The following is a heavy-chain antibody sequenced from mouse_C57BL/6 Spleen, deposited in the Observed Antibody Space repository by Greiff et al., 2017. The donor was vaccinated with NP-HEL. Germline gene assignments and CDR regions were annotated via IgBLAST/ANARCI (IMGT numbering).Heavy chain of an antibody. J-gene: IGHJ2*01. CDR3: DRGNYGSSGDY. Sequence: VKLQESGAELVKPGASVKLSCKASGYTFTSYWMHWVKQRPGQGLEWIGMIHPNSGSTNYNEKFKSKATLTVDKSSSTAYMQLSSLTSEDSAVYYCDRGNYGSSGDYWGQGTTLTVSS. CDR2: IHPNSGST. V-gene: IGHV1-64*01. D-gene: IGHD1-1*01. CDR1: GYTFTSYW.